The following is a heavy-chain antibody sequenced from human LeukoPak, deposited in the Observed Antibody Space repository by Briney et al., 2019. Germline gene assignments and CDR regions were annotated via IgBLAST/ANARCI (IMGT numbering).Heavy chain of an antibody. Sequence: GGSLRLSCAASGFTFNNYNMNWVRQAPGKALEWVSSITSSGTYIFYADSVKGRFTISRDNAKNSLYLQMNSLGPEDTAVYYCARAGYSSGWLGYWGQGTLVTVSS. V-gene: IGHV3-21*01. CDR1: GFTFNNYN. J-gene: IGHJ4*02. CDR3: ARAGYSSGWLGY. D-gene: IGHD6-19*01. CDR2: ITSSGTYI.